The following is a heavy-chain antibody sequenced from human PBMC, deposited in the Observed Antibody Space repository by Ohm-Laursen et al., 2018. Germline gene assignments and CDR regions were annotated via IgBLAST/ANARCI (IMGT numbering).Heavy chain of an antibody. CDR3: AKDGSGWFFDY. V-gene: IGHV3-9*01. J-gene: IGHJ4*02. CDR1: GFTFDDNA. CDR2: ISWNSGSI. Sequence: SLRLSCAASGFTFDDNAMHWVRQVPGKGLEWVSGISWNSGSIGYADSVKGRFTISRDNAKNSMYLQMNSLRAEDTALYYCAKDGSGWFFDYWGQGTLVTVSS. D-gene: IGHD6-19*01.